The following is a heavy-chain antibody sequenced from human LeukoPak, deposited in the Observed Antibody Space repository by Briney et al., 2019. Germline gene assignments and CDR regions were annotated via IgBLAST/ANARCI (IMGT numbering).Heavy chain of an antibody. CDR1: GGSISSGGYY. J-gene: IGHJ5*02. CDR2: IYYSGST. CDR3: ARDRGIAAAGTDWFAP. V-gene: IGHV4-31*03. D-gene: IGHD6-13*01. Sequence: PSQTLSLTCTVSGGSISSGGYYWSWIRQHPGKGLEWIGYIYYSGSTYYNPSLKSRVTISVDTSKNQFSLKLSSVTAAATAVYYCARDRGIAAAGTDWFAPWGQGTLVTVSS.